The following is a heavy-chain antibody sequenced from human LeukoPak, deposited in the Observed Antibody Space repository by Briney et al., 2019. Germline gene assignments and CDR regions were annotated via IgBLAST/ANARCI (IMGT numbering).Heavy chain of an antibody. CDR1: GGSISSSSYY. Sequence: SETLSLTCTVSGGSISSSSYYWGWIRQPPGKGLEWIGSIYYSGCTYYNPSLKSRVTISVDTSKNQFSLKLSSVTAADTAVYYCATTSPPYDSWGQGTLVTVSS. V-gene: IGHV4-39*01. CDR2: IYYSGCT. D-gene: IGHD3-3*01. J-gene: IGHJ5*02. CDR3: ATTSPPYDS.